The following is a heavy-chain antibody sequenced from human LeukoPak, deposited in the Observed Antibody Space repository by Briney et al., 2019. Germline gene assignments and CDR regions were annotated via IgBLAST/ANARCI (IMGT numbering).Heavy chain of an antibody. CDR1: GYTFASYG. CDR3: ARDRAAAVAGTNFDC. J-gene: IGHJ4*02. Sequence: ASVKVSRKASGYTFASYGISWVRQAPGQGLEWMGWISAYNGNTNYAQKLQGRVTMTTDTSTSTAYMELRSLRSDDTAVYYCARDRAAAVAGTNFDCWGQGTLVTVSS. V-gene: IGHV1-18*04. CDR2: ISAYNGNT. D-gene: IGHD6-19*01.